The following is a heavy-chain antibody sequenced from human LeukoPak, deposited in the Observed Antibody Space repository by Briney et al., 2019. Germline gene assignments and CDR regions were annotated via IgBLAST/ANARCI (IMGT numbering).Heavy chain of an antibody. V-gene: IGHV1-69*04. J-gene: IGHJ6*02. CDR2: IIPIFGIA. CDR3: ARTYCSGGSCYDLPYYYYYGMDV. Sequence: SAKVSCKASGGTFSSYAISWVRQAPGQGLEWMGRIIPIFGIANYAQKFQGRVTITADKSTSTAYMELSSLRSEDTAVYYCARTYCSGGSCYDLPYYYYYGMDVWGQGTTVTVSS. CDR1: GGTFSSYA. D-gene: IGHD2-15*01.